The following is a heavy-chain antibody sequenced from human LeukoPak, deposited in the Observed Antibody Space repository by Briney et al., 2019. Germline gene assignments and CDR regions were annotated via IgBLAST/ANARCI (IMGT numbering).Heavy chain of an antibody. CDR3: ARKNYGSNRWFDP. CDR1: GYTFTSCG. V-gene: IGHV1-8*02. Sequence: GASVKVSCKASGYTFTSCGISWVRQATGQGLEWMGWMNPNSGNTGYAQKFQGRVTMTRNTSISTAYMELSSLRSEDTAVYYCARKNYGSNRWFDPWGQGTLVTVSS. CDR2: MNPNSGNT. J-gene: IGHJ5*02. D-gene: IGHD4/OR15-4a*01.